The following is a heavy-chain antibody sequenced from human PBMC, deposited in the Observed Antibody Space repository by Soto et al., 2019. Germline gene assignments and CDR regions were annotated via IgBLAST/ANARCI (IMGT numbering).Heavy chain of an antibody. D-gene: IGHD6-19*01. CDR3: ARDRGSGWYWFDP. Sequence: AASVKVSCKASGGTFSSYAISWVRQAPGQGLEWMGGIIPIFGTANYAQKFQGRVTITADESTSTAYMELSSLRSEDTAVYYCARDRGSGWYWFDPWGQGTLVTVSS. J-gene: IGHJ5*02. CDR1: GGTFSSYA. CDR2: IIPIFGTA. V-gene: IGHV1-69*13.